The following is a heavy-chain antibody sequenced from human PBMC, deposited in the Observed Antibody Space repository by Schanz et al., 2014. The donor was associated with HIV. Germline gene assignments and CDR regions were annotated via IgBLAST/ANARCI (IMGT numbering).Heavy chain of an antibody. J-gene: IGHJ5*02. CDR2: IIPIIGTA. CDR1: GGTFSNYA. Sequence: QVQLVQSGAEVKMPGSSVKVSCKASGGTFSNYAMTWVRQAPGQGLEWMAGIIPIIGTADYAQKFQGRVTITADKSTSTAYMELSSLRSEDTAVYYCARARPPTYYDFWSGYSNWFDPWGQGTLVTVSS. CDR3: ARARPPTYYDFWSGYSNWFDP. D-gene: IGHD3-3*01. V-gene: IGHV1-69*06.